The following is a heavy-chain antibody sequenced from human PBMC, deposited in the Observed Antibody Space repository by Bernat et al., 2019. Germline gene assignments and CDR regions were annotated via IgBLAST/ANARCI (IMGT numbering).Heavy chain of an antibody. J-gene: IGHJ4*02. CDR2: IYGGNGGT. V-gene: IGHV1-3*01. CDR1: GHTFTGYA. CDR3: TRSEDSGSYYPAQHANCDC. D-gene: IGHD1-26*01. Sequence: QVQLVQSGAEVKKPGASVRVSCKASGHTFTGYAIHWVRQAPGQSLEWMGWIYGGNGGTSYSQKFQGRVTFSRDTSANTVYMDLSSLRSEDTAVYYCTRSEDSGSYYPAQHANCDCWGQGTLVTVSS.